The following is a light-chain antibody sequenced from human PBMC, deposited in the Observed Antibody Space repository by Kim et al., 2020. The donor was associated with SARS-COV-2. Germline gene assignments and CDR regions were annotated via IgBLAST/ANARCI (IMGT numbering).Light chain of an antibody. Sequence: SPGERSTLSCRASQSVISRSFGWYPQKPCQAPQLLLFGASSRGPCIPDRFNGRGSGADFTPTISRPEPEDFAVYFCQKYGSSPMYTCGQGTKLEI. V-gene: IGKV3-20*01. CDR3: QKYGSSPMYT. J-gene: IGKJ2*01. CDR1: QSVISRS. CDR2: GAS.